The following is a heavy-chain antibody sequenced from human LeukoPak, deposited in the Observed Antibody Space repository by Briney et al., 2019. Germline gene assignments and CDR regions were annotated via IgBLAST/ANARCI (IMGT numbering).Heavy chain of an antibody. Sequence: PSETLSLTCAVYGGSFSGYYWSWIRQPPGKGLEWIGEINHSGSTNYYPSLKSRVTISVDTSKNQFSLKLSSVTAADTAVYYCARVKRYFDWTPADYWGQGTLVTVSS. J-gene: IGHJ4*02. CDR3: ARVKRYFDWTPADY. CDR2: INHSGST. V-gene: IGHV4-34*01. D-gene: IGHD3-9*01. CDR1: GGSFSGYY.